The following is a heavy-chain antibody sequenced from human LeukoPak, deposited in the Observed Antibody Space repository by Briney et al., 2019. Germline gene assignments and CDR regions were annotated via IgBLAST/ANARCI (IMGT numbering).Heavy chain of an antibody. V-gene: IGHV3-7*04. J-gene: IGHJ2*01. CDR1: GFAFSSFW. CDR2: IKQDGSEK. Sequence: GGSLRLXCAASGFAFSSFWMSWVRQAPGKGLEWVANIKQDGSEKYYVDSVKGRFTVSRDNAENSLYLQMNSLRAEDTAVYYCERGYCSGGSCFSSTGNFDLWGRGTLVTVSS. CDR3: ERGYCSGGSCFSSTGNFDL. D-gene: IGHD2-15*01.